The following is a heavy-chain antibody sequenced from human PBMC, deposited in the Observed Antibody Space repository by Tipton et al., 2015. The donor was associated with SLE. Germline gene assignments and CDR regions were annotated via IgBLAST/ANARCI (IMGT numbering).Heavy chain of an antibody. CDR3: ARHLFGARFLEWEGYYFDY. Sequence: TLSLTCTVSGGSIGSSGYYWGWIRQPPGKGLEWIGSIYYSGSTYYNSSLKSRVTISVDTSKNQFSLKLRSVTAADTAVYYCARHLFGARFLEWEGYYFDYWGQGTLVTVSS. V-gene: IGHV4-39*01. CDR1: GGSIGSSGYY. CDR2: IYYSGST. J-gene: IGHJ4*02. D-gene: IGHD3-3*01.